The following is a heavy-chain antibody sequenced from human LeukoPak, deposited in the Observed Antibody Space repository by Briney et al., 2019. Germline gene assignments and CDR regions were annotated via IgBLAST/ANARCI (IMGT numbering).Heavy chain of an antibody. CDR3: ATGIGRGYSGYETHFDY. V-gene: IGHV3-23*01. J-gene: IGHJ4*02. Sequence: PGGSLRLSCAASGFTFSSYAMSWVRQAPGKGLEWVSAISGSGGSTYYADSVKGRFTISRDNFKNTLYLQMNSLRAEDTAVYYCATGIGRGYSGYETHFDYWGQGPLVTVSS. D-gene: IGHD5-12*01. CDR2: ISGSGGST. CDR1: GFTFSSYA.